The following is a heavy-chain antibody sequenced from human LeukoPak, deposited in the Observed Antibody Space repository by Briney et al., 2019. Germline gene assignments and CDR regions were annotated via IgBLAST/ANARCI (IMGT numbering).Heavy chain of an antibody. CDR2: FDPEDGET. CDR1: GYTLTELS. CDR3: ARGTYYYGSGSYPY. Sequence: ASVKVSCKVSGYTLTELSMHWVRQAPGKGLEWMGGFDPEDGETICAQKFQGRVTMTEDTSTDTAYMELSSLRSEDTAVYYCARGTYYYGSGSYPYWGQGTLVTVSS. D-gene: IGHD3-10*01. J-gene: IGHJ4*02. V-gene: IGHV1-24*01.